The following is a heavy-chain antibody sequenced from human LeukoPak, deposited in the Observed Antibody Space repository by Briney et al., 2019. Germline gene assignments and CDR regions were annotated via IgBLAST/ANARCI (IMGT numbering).Heavy chain of an antibody. CDR3: ARADYGGNLFFDY. D-gene: IGHD4-23*01. J-gene: IGHJ4*02. CDR1: GFTFSSYS. Sequence: GGSLRLSCAASGFTFSSYSMNWVRQAPGKGLEWVSYISSSSSTIYYADSVKGRFTISRDNAKNSLYLQMNSLRAEDTAVYYCARADYGGNLFFDYWGQGALVTVSS. V-gene: IGHV3-48*01. CDR2: ISSSSSTI.